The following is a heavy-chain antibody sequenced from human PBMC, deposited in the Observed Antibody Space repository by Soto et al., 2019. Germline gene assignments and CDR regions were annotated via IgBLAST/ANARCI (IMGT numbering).Heavy chain of an antibody. V-gene: IGHV3-33*01. D-gene: IGHD2-15*01. CDR1: GFTFSSSR. J-gene: IGHJ5*02. Sequence: GGSLRLSCAASGFTFSSSRMHWVRQAPGKGLEWVAVIWYDGSNKYYASSVKGRFTISRDNSKNKLYLLMNSLRAEDTAVYYFARDLRRYCSGGSCYPPWFDPSGQGTVVTVSS. CDR2: IWYDGSNK. CDR3: ARDLRRYCSGGSCYPPWFDP.